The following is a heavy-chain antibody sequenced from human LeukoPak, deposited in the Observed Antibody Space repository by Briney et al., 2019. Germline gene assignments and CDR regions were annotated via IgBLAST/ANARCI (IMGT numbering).Heavy chain of an antibody. Sequence: GASVKVSCKASGYTFTSYGISWVRQAPGQGLEWMGIVNPSGGSTPYAQNFQGRVTMTRDTSTNTVYMELSSLRSEDTAVYYCAGQTTVNQVDGMDVWGQGTTVTVSS. CDR1: GYTFTSYG. CDR2: VNPSGGST. J-gene: IGHJ6*02. CDR3: AGQTTVNQVDGMDV. V-gene: IGHV1-46*01. D-gene: IGHD4-17*01.